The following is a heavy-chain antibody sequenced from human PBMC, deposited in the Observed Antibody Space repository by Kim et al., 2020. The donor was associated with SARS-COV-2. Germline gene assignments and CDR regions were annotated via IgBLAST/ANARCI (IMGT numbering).Heavy chain of an antibody. CDR2: SHANGKTI. D-gene: IGHD2-21*01. V-gene: IGHV3-48*04. CDR1: GFTFSSYS. CDR3: ARDRPDSVVSPFDY. J-gene: IGHJ4*02. Sequence: GGSLRLSCAASGFTFSSYSLNWVRQAPWKGLAWLAYSHANGKTIHYADSVKGRFTISRDYATNSVYLEMNSLTVDDTAVYYCARDRPDSVVSPFDYWGQGTLVTVST.